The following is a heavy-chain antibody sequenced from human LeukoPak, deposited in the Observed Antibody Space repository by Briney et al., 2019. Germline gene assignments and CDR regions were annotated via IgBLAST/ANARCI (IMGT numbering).Heavy chain of an antibody. CDR2: IKQDGSEK. D-gene: IGHD3-22*01. CDR3: ARGSPKRTYYYDSSGYCPFDY. J-gene: IGHJ4*02. CDR1: GFTLSSYW. V-gene: IGHV3-7*01. Sequence: PGGSLRLSCAASGFTLSSYWMSWVRQAPGKGLEWVANIKQDGSEKYYVDSVKGRFTISRDNAKNSLYLQMDSLRAEDTAVYYCARGSPKRTYYYDSSGYCPFDYWGQGTLVTVSS.